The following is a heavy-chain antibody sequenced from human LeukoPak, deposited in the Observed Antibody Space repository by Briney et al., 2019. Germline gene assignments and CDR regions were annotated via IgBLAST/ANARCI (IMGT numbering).Heavy chain of an antibody. V-gene: IGHV1-2*02. D-gene: IGHD4-17*01. CDR2: INPNSGGT. CDR3: ARASDYGDLKGPDWFDP. Sequence: ASVKVSCKASGYTFTGYYMHWVRQAPGQGLEWMGWINPNSGGTNYAQKFQGRVTMTRDTSISTAYMELSRLRSDDTAVYYCARASDYGDLKGPDWFDPWGQGTLVTVSS. CDR1: GYTFTGYY. J-gene: IGHJ5*02.